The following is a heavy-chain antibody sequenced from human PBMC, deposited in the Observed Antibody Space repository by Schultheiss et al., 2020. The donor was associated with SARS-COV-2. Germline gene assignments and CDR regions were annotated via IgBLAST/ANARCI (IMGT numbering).Heavy chain of an antibody. CDR3: VKTRVPIYCMDV. D-gene: IGHD2-2*01. CDR2: CRNKANSYTT. V-gene: IGHV3-72*01. Sequence: GGSLRLSCAASGFTFSSNYMSWIRQAPGKGLEWVGRCRNKANSYTTEYAASVKGRFTISRDDSKNSLYLQMNSLKTEDTAIYYCVKTRVPIYCMDVWGSGTTVTVSS. J-gene: IGHJ6*03. CDR1: GFTFSSNY.